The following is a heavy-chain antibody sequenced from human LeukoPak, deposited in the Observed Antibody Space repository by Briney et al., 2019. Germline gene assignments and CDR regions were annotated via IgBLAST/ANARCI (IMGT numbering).Heavy chain of an antibody. Sequence: ASVKVSCKASDYTFSSYGIHWVRQAPGQGPEWMGWISAYNGNRDYALKFQGRVTMATDTSTNTAQMELRSLRSHDTAVYYCARGPSHYFGAGSAPKDFDYWGQGTLVIVSS. CDR1: DYTFSSYG. D-gene: IGHD3-10*01. V-gene: IGHV1-18*01. CDR2: ISAYNGNR. CDR3: ARGPSHYFGAGSAPKDFDY. J-gene: IGHJ4*02.